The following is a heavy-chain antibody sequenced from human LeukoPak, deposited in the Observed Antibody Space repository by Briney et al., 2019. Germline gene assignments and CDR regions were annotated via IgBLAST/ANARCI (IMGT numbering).Heavy chain of an antibody. V-gene: IGHV4-39*07. Sequence: SETLSLTCTVSGGSISSSSYYWGWIRRPPGKGLEWIGSIYYSGSTYYNPSLKSRVTISVDTSKNQFSLKLSSVTAADTAVYYCGSTPGGYWGQGTLVTVSS. CDR1: GGSISSSSYY. J-gene: IGHJ4*02. CDR3: GSTPGGY. D-gene: IGHD3-10*01. CDR2: IYYSGST.